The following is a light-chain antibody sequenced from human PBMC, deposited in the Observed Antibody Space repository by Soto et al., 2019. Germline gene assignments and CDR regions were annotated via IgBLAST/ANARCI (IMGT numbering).Light chain of an antibody. V-gene: IGKV1-16*02. CDR1: QGITNR. Sequence: DIQMTQSPSSLSASVGDSVTITCRASQGITNRLAWFQQKPGEAPKSLIYDASTLQSGVPSKFSGSGSGTDFSLSITSLQPENFATYFCLQYHTYPWTFGQGTKVDIK. CDR3: LQYHTYPWT. CDR2: DAS. J-gene: IGKJ1*01.